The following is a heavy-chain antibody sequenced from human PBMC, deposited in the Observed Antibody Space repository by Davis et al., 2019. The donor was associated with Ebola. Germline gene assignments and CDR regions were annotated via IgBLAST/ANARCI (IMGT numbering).Heavy chain of an antibody. CDR3: AREYLYNWNYSGGMDV. CDR1: GYTFTGYY. CDR2: INPNSGGT. D-gene: IGHD1-7*01. J-gene: IGHJ6*02. Sequence: AASVKVSCKASGYTFTGYYMHWVRQAPGQGLEWVGWINPNSGGTNYAQKFQGWVTMTRDTSISTAYMELSRLRSDDTAVYYCAREYLYNWNYSGGMDVWGQGTTVTVSS. V-gene: IGHV1-2*04.